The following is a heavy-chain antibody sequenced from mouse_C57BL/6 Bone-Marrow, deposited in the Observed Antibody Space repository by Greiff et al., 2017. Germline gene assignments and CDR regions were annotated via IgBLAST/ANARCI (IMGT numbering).Heavy chain of an antibody. J-gene: IGHJ2*01. CDR1: GFSFNTYA. CDR2: IRSKSNNYAT. CDR3: VRHGLYSYYVDY. D-gene: IGHD2-1*01. V-gene: IGHV10-1*01. Sequence: EVMLVESGGGLVQPKGSLKLSCAASGFSFNTYAMNWVRQAPGKGLEWVARIRSKSNNYATYYADSVKDRFTISRDDSESMLYLQMNNLKTEDTAMYYCVRHGLYSYYVDYWGQGTTLTVSS.